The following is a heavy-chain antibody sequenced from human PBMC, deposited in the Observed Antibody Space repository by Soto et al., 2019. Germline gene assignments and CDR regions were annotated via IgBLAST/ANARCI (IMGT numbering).Heavy chain of an antibody. CDR2: ISGSGGST. J-gene: IGHJ4*02. V-gene: IGHV3-23*01. CDR3: AKDDGSSGWYGYFDY. CDR1: GFTFSSYA. Sequence: GGSLRLSCAASGFTFSSYAMSWVRQAPGKGLEWVSAISGSGGSTYYADSVKGRFTISRDNSKNTLYLQMNSLRAEDTAVSYCAKDDGSSGWYGYFDYWGQGTLVTVSS. D-gene: IGHD6-19*01.